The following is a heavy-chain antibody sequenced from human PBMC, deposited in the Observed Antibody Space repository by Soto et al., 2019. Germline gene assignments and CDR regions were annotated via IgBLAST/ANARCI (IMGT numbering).Heavy chain of an antibody. V-gene: IGHV4-30-4*08. Sequence: SETLSLTCTVSGGSISSYYWSWIRQPPGKGLEWIGYIYYSGSTYYNPSLKSRVTISVDTSKNQFSLKLSSVTAADTAVYYCARAVVYYYDSSGYLDYWGQGTLVTVSS. CDR3: ARAVVYYYDSSGYLDY. J-gene: IGHJ4*02. CDR2: IYYSGST. D-gene: IGHD3-22*01. CDR1: GGSISSYY.